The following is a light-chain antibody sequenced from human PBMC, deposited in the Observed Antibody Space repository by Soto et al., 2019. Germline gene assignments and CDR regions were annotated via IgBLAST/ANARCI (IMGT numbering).Light chain of an antibody. CDR2: DVS. J-gene: IGKJ1*01. V-gene: IGKV1-5*01. Sequence: DIQMTQSPATVAAYLGDSVTITCRASQSITTWLAWYQQRPGKAPKLLIYDVSSLQSGVPSRFSGSGSGTEFTLTISSLQHDDFANYYCQHYKMYSPWTFGQGTKVDIK. CDR3: QHYKMYSPWT. CDR1: QSITTW.